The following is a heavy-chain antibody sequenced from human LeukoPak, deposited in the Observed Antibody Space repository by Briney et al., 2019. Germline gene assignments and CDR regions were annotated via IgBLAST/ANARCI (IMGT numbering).Heavy chain of an antibody. CDR1: GYTFTSYG. Sequence: ASVKVSCKASGYTFTSYGISWVRQAPGQGLEWMGWISAYNGSTNYAQTLQGRVTMTTDTSTSTAYMELRSLRSDDTAVYYCARDPTGLSSSSMGVDYWGQGTLVTVSS. CDR3: ARDPTGLSSSSMGVDY. J-gene: IGHJ4*02. V-gene: IGHV1-18*01. D-gene: IGHD6-6*01. CDR2: ISAYNGST.